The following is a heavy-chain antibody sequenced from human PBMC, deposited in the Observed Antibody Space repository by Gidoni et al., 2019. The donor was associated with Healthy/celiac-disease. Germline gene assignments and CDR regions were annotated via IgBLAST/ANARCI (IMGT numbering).Heavy chain of an antibody. CDR2: ISSSSSTI. V-gene: IGHV3-48*01. D-gene: IGHD3-3*01. CDR3: ARFDGDITIFGQPFDY. J-gene: IGHJ4*02. Sequence: EVQLVESGGGLVQPGGSLRLSCAASGFTFSSYSMNWVRQAPGKGLEWVSYISSSSSTIYYADSVKGRFTISRDNAKNSLYLQMNSLRAEDTAVYYCARFDGDITIFGQPFDYWGQGTLVTVSS. CDR1: GFTFSSYS.